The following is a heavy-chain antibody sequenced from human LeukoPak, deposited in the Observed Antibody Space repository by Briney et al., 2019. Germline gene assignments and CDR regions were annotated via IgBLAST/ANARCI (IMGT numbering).Heavy chain of an antibody. V-gene: IGHV4-59*01. D-gene: IGHD3-10*01. CDR2: IYYNGST. CDR1: GGSISSYY. Sequence: SETLSLTCTVSGGSISSYYWSWIRQPPGKGLEWIGYIYYNGSTNYNPSLKSRVTISVDTSKNQFSLKLSSVTAADTAVYYCARCPGGLWPSVADSWGQGTLVTVSS. J-gene: IGHJ4*02. CDR3: ARCPGGLWPSVADS.